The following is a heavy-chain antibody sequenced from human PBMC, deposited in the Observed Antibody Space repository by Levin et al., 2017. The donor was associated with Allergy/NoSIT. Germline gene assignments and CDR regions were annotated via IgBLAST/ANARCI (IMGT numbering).Heavy chain of an antibody. D-gene: IGHD3-22*01. CDR3: ARAEDYYDSSGYSGMADY. Sequence: ASVKVSCKASGYTFTSYGISWVRQAPGQGLEWMGWISAYNGNTNYAQKLQGRVTMTTDTSTSTAYMELRSLRSDDTAVYYCARAEDYYDSSGYSGMADYWGQGTLVTVSS. V-gene: IGHV1-18*01. CDR2: ISAYNGNT. J-gene: IGHJ4*02. CDR1: GYTFTSYG.